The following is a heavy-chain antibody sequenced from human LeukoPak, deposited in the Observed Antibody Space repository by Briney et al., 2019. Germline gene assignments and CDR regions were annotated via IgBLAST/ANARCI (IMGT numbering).Heavy chain of an antibody. CDR3: ARKGAHGGYCSSTSCYAGY. D-gene: IGHD2-2*01. CDR1: GYSFTSYW. J-gene: IGHJ4*02. V-gene: IGHV5-51*01. Sequence: GESLKISCKGSGYSFTSYWIGWVRQMPGKGLEWMGIIYPGDSDTRYSPSFQGQVTISADKSIGTAYLQWSSLKASDTAMYYCARKGAHGGYCSSTSCYAGYWGQGTLVTVSS. CDR2: IYPGDSDT.